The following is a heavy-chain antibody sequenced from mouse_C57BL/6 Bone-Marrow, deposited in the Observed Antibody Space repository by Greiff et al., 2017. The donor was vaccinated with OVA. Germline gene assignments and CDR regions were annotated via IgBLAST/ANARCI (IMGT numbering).Heavy chain of an antibody. CDR1: GYTFTSYG. V-gene: IGHV1-81*01. D-gene: IGHD1-1*01. CDR3: ARWGITRDY. Sequence: VKLQESGAELARPGASVKLSCKASGYTFTSYGISWVKQRTGQGLEWIGEIYPRSGNTYYNEKFKGKATLTADKSSSTAYMELRSLTSEDSAVYFCARWGITRDYWGQGTTLTVSS. CDR2: IYPRSGNT. J-gene: IGHJ2*01.